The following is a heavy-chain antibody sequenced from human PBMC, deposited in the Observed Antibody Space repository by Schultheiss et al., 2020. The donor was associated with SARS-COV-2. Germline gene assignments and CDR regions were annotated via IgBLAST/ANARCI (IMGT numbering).Heavy chain of an antibody. V-gene: IGHV4-39*07. J-gene: IGHJ4*02. D-gene: IGHD1-26*01. CDR1: GGSISSSSYY. CDR3: ASWARDGSHQSGDY. CDR2: IYYSGST. Sequence: SQTLSLTCTVSGGSISSSSYYWGWIRQPPGKGLEWIGSIYYSGSTYYNPSLKSRVTISVDTSKNQFSLKLSSVTAADTAVYYCASWARDGSHQSGDYWGQGTLVTVSS.